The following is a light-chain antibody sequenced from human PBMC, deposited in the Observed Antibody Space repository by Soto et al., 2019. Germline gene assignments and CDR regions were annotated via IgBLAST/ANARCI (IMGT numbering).Light chain of an antibody. CDR3: QQYGGSPPMYT. Sequence: EIVLTQSPGTLSLSPGERATLSCRASQSVNSRFLAWYQQKPGQTPRLLMYGASRRATGIPDRFSGSGSGTDFTLTISRLEPEDFAVYYCQQYGGSPPMYTFGQGTKLEIK. CDR2: GAS. J-gene: IGKJ2*01. V-gene: IGKV3-20*01. CDR1: QSVNSRF.